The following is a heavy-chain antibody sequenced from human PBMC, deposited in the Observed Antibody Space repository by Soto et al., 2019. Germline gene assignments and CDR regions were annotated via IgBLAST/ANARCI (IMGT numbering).Heavy chain of an antibody. J-gene: IGHJ4*02. Sequence: GESLKISCKGSGYSFTSYWIGWVRQMPGKGLEWMGIIYPGDSDTRYSPSFQGQVTISADKSISTAYLQWSSLKASDTAMYYCARERAYSYGSGSDPGYWGQGTLVTVSS. V-gene: IGHV5-51*01. CDR2: IYPGDSDT. CDR1: GYSFTSYW. D-gene: IGHD3-10*01. CDR3: ARERAYSYGSGSDPGY.